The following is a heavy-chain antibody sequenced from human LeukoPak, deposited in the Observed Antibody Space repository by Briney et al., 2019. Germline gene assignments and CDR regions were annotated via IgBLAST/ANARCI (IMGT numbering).Heavy chain of an antibody. V-gene: IGHV3-7*01. J-gene: IGHJ4*02. Sequence: PGGSLRLSCAASGFTFNMYWMSWVRQAPGKGLEWVANIKQDGSEKYYVDSVKGRFIISRDNAKNSVFLQMHSLRAEDTAMYYCARDIDRYYADHRGQGTLVTVSS. D-gene: IGHD3-10*01. CDR3: ARDIDRYYADH. CDR2: IKQDGSEK. CDR1: GFTFNMYW.